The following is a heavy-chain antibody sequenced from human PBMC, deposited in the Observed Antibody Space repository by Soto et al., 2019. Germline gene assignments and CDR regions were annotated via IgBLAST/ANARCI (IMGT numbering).Heavy chain of an antibody. J-gene: IGHJ3*01. CDR3: ASDRITTRGDAFDL. CDR2: IIPIPDLT. D-gene: IGHD3-3*01. CDR1: GGTFSTYI. Sequence: QVQLVQSGAEVRKPGSSVKVSCKAPGGTFSTYIISWVRQAPGQGLEWMGRIIPIPDLTNYAQKFQGRVTVTANRSPSTAYVELTSLKSLDTGVYYCASDRITTRGDAFDLGGQGTMVTVPS. V-gene: IGHV1-69*02.